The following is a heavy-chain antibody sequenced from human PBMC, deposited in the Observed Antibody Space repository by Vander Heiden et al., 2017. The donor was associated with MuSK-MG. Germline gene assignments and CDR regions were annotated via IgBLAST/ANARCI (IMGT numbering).Heavy chain of an antibody. CDR1: GFTFSSYG. D-gene: IGHD1-1*01. Sequence: QVQLVESGGGVVQPGRSLRLSCAASGFTFSSYGMHWVRQAPGKGLEWVAVIWYGGSNKYYADSVKGRFTISRDNSKNTLYLQMNSLRAEDTAVYYCARGLDRFDPWGQGTLVTVSS. V-gene: IGHV3-33*01. CDR3: ARGLDRFDP. CDR2: IWYGGSNK. J-gene: IGHJ5*02.